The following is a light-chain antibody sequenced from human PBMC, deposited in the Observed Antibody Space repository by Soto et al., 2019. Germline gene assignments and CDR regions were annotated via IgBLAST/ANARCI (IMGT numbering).Light chain of an antibody. CDR1: SSDVVGYNY. Sequence: QSVLTQPASVSGSPGQSITISCTGTSSDVVGYNYVSWYQQHPGKAPKLMIYDVSNRPSGVSNRFSGSKSGNTASLTISGLQAEDEADYYCSSYTSSSTQDVFGTGTKVTVL. CDR2: DVS. J-gene: IGLJ1*01. V-gene: IGLV2-14*01. CDR3: SSYTSSSTQDV.